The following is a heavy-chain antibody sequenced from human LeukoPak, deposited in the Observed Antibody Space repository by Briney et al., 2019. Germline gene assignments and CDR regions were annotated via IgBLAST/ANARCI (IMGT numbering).Heavy chain of an antibody. J-gene: IGHJ2*01. Sequence: GGSLRLSCAASGFTISTSWMSWVRQAPGKGLEWVATINPDGGEQYYVDSVKGRFTISRDNAKNSLYLQINSLRAEDTAVYYCASQRIDIVATIGGYFDLWGRGTLVTVSS. CDR3: ASQRIDIVATIGGYFDL. D-gene: IGHD5-12*01. CDR1: GFTISTSW. CDR2: INPDGGEQ. V-gene: IGHV3-7*01.